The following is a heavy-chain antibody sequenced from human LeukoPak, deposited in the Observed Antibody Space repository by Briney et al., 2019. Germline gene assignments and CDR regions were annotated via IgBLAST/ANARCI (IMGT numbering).Heavy chain of an antibody. Sequence: TLSLTCTVSGASITGYYWSWIRQHPGKGLEWIGNIYYSGSTYYNPSLKSRVTISVDTSKNQFSLKLSSVTAADTAVYYCARWKGGGRMSIFGVGSFGYWGQGTLVTVSS. V-gene: IGHV4-31*03. CDR2: IYYSGST. CDR1: GASITGYY. CDR3: ARWKGGGRMSIFGVGSFGY. J-gene: IGHJ4*02. D-gene: IGHD3-3*01.